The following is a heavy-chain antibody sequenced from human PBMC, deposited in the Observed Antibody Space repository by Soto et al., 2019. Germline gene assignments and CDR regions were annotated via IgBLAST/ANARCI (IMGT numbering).Heavy chain of an antibody. J-gene: IGHJ6*02. CDR1: GFTFSNYG. D-gene: IGHD3-16*01. V-gene: IGHV3-30*18. Sequence: GGSLRLSCVASGFTFSNYGMHWVRQAPGKGLEWVTFISYDGTKKYHTDSVEGRFTISRDNSKNTLYLQMNSLRAEDTAVYYCAKDGGLYKSLYYAMDVWGRGTTVTVSS. CDR2: ISYDGTKK. CDR3: AKDGGLYKSLYYAMDV.